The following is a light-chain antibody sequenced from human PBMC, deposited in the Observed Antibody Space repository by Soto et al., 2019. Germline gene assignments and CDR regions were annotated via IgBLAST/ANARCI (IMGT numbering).Light chain of an antibody. CDR2: DVS. V-gene: IGLV2-14*01. Sequence: QSALTQPDSVSGSPGQSITISCTGNSSDVGGYNYVSWYQQHPGKAPKLMIYDVSNRPSGVSNRFSGSKSGNTASLTISGLQAEDEADYYCSSYTSSSTLVFGTGTKLTV. J-gene: IGLJ1*01. CDR1: SSDVGGYNY. CDR3: SSYTSSSTLV.